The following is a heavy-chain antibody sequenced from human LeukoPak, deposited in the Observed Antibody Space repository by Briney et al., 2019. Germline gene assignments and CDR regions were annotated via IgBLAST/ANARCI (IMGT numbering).Heavy chain of an antibody. V-gene: IGHV3-23*01. D-gene: IGHD2-15*01. J-gene: IGHJ5*01. CDR3: ARGTLEHCSGASCYPLDS. CDR1: GLTFSSYA. Sequence: GGSLRLSCAASGLTFSSYAMSWVRQAPGKGLEWVSGISGSGGSTNYADSVKGRFTISRDNSKNTLYLQMNSLRAEDTAVYYCARGTLEHCSGASCYPLDSWGQGTLVTVSS. CDR2: ISGSGGST.